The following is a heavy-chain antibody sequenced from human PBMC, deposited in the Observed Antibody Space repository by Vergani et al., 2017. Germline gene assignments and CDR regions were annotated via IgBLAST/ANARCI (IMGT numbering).Heavy chain of an antibody. D-gene: IGHD3-9*01. J-gene: IGHJ4*02. Sequence: EVQLLESGGGLVQPGGSLRLSCAASGFTFSSYAMSWVRQAPGKGLEWVSAISGSGGSTYYADSMKGRFTISRDNSKNTLYLQMNSLRAEDTAVYYCTTPTKWELRYYFDYWGQGTLVTVSS. CDR2: ISGSGGST. CDR1: GFTFSSYA. V-gene: IGHV3-23*01. CDR3: TTPTKWELRYYFDY.